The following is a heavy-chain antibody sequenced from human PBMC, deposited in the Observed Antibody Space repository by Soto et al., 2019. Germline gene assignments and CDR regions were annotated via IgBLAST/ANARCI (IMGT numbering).Heavy chain of an antibody. V-gene: IGHV3-21*01. CDR3: ARDPSEGRVGNWFES. D-gene: IGHD2-2*01. CDR1: GFTFSRYG. J-gene: IGHJ5*01. Sequence: EVQLVESGGGLVQPGGSLRLSCAASGFTFSRYGMSWVRQAPGKGLEWVSSISMTTSYVYYADSVKGRFSISRDNAKKILYLEMYALRTDDTAVYYCARDPSEGRVGNWFESWGQGPLVTVSS. CDR2: ISMTTSYV.